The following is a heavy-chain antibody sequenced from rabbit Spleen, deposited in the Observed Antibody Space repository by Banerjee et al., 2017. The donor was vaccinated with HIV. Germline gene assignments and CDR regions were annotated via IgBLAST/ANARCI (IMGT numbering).Heavy chain of an antibody. CDR2: IYSGSSGDT. Sequence: QSLEESGGDLVKPGASLTLTCTASGFSFSSRYYMCWVRQAPGKGLEWIACIYSGSSGDTYYASWAKGRFTISKTSSPTVTLQMTSLTVADTATYFCARDSGSSFSSYGMDLWGQGTLVTVS. CDR3: ARDSGSSFSSYGMDL. CDR1: GFSFSSRYY. D-gene: IGHD8-1*01. V-gene: IGHV1S40*01. J-gene: IGHJ6*01.